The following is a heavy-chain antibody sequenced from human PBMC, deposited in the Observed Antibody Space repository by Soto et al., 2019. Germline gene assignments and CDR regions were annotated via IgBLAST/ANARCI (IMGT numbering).Heavy chain of an antibody. CDR1: GYTFTSYG. Sequence: QVQLVQSGAEVKKPGASVNGSCKASGYTFTSYGRSWGRQAPGPGREWMGWISAYNGNTNYAQKFQGRVTMTTVTSTSTDYMCLRSLRSNDTAVYYWARGGRNCTHCVCSFYGRDVWCQGATVTVS. CDR2: ISAYNGNT. J-gene: IGHJ6*02. CDR3: ARGGRNCTHCVCSFYGRDV. D-gene: IGHD2-8*01. V-gene: IGHV1-18*01.